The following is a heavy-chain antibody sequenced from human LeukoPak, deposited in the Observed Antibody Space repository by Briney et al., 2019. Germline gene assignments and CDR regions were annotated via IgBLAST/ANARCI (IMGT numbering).Heavy chain of an antibody. Sequence: PSGTLSLTCAVSGGSISSSNWWSWVRQPPGKGLEWIGEIYHSGSTNYNPSLKSRVTISVDTSKNQFSLKLSSVTAADTAVYYCARHLYYYYGMDVWGQGTTVTVSS. J-gene: IGHJ6*02. CDR3: ARHLYYYYGMDV. CDR2: IYHSGST. V-gene: IGHV4-4*02. CDR1: GGSISSSNW.